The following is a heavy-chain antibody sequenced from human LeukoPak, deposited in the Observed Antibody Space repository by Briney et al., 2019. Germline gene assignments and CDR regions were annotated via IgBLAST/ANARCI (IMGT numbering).Heavy chain of an antibody. CDR1: GFTFSDYY. D-gene: IGHD2-2*01. CDR2: MSSSGSTI. Sequence: GGSLRLSCAASGFTFSDYYMNWIRQAPGKGLEWISYMSSSGSTISYADSVTGRLTVSRDNAKNSLYLQMNSLRAEDTAVYYCARSILPAANAIDYWGQGTLLTVSS. V-gene: IGHV3-11*04. J-gene: IGHJ4*02. CDR3: ARSILPAANAIDY.